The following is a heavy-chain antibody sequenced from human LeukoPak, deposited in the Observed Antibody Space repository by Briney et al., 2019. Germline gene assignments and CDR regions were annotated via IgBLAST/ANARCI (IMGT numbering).Heavy chain of an antibody. CDR1: GFEFNIYG. CDR3: AKGGLYHADY. J-gene: IGHJ4*02. V-gene: IGHV3-23*01. D-gene: IGHD2-2*01. Sequence: GGSLRLSCAASGFEFNIYGMNWVRQAPGKGLEWVSGISGRGDSTSYADSVKGRFIISRDISKNTLYLQINSLRAEDTAVYYCAKGGLYHADYWGQGTLVTVSS. CDR2: ISGRGDST.